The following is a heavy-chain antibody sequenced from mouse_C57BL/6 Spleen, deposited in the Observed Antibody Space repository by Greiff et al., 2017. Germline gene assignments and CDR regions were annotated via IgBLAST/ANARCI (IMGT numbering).Heavy chain of an antibody. Sequence: QVQLKQPGAELVKPGASVKMSCKASGYTFTSYWITWVKQRPGQGLEWIGDIYPGSGSTNYNEKFKSKATLTVDTSSSTAYMQLSSLTSEDSAVYYCAREGVTTVEGYFDVWGTGTTVTVSS. CDR1: GYTFTSYW. CDR3: AREGVTTVEGYFDV. V-gene: IGHV1-55*01. D-gene: IGHD1-1*01. J-gene: IGHJ1*03. CDR2: IYPGSGST.